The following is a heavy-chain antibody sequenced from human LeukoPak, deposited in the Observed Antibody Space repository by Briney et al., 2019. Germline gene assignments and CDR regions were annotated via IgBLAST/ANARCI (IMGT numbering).Heavy chain of an antibody. J-gene: IGHJ4*02. CDR2: IYYSGST. Sequence: SETLSLTCTVSGGSISSSSYYWGWIRQPPGKGLEWIGSIYYSGSTYYNPSLKSRVTISVDKSKNQFSLKLSSVTAADTAVYYCARAFYDYGDYVDYWGQGTLVTVSS. D-gene: IGHD4-17*01. CDR3: ARAFYDYGDYVDY. CDR1: GGSISSSSYY. V-gene: IGHV4-39*07.